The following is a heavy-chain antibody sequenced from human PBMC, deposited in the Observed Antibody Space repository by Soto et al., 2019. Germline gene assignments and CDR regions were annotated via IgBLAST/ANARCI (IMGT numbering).Heavy chain of an antibody. CDR2: IYYSGST. CDR1: GGSISSGDYY. CDR3: ARAGNSYGYMFSMDV. Sequence: SETLSLTCTVSGGSISSGDYYWSWIRQPPGKGLEWIGYIYYSGSTYYNPSLKSRVTISVDTSKNQFSLKLSSVTAADTAVYYCARAGNSYGYMFSMDVWGQGTTVTVS. J-gene: IGHJ6*02. D-gene: IGHD5-18*01. V-gene: IGHV4-30-4*01.